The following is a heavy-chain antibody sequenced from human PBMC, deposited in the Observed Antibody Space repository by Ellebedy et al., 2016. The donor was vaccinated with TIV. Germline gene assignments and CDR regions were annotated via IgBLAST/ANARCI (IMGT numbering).Heavy chain of an antibody. CDR2: IYYTGST. CDR3: ARTSTIEGWFDP. J-gene: IGHJ5*02. CDR1: GGSISSSSYY. V-gene: IGHV4-39*01. D-gene: IGHD3-3*01. Sequence: SEPLSLTCSVSGGSISSSSYYWGWIRQPPGKGLEWIGNIYYTGSTYDNPSPKSRVTISVDTSKNQFSLKLSSVTAADTAVYYCARTSTIEGWFDPWGQGTLVTVSS.